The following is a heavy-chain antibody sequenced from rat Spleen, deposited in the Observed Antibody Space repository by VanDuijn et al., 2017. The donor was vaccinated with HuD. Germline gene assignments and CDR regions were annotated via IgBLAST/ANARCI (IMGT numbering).Heavy chain of an antibody. D-gene: IGHD5-1*01. CDR2: ISTGGGST. CDR1: GFTFSSFP. CDR3: ARLGGEFDY. J-gene: IGHJ2*01. Sequence: EVQLVESGGGLVQPGRSLKLSCAASGFTFSSFPMAWVRQAPTKGLEWVATISTGGGSTYYGGSVKGRFTISRDNAKSTLYLQMNSLRSEDTATYYCARLGGEFDYWGQGVMATVSS. V-gene: IGHV5-46*01.